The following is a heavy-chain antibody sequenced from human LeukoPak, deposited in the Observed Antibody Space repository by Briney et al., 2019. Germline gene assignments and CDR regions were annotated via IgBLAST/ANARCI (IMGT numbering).Heavy chain of an antibody. CDR3: ARRSSSWYQGSFDY. V-gene: IGHV1-18*01. CDR1: GYTFTSYG. J-gene: IGHJ4*02. Sequence: ASVKVSCKASGYTFTSYGISWVRQAPGQGLEWMGWISAYNGNTNYAQKLQGRVTMTTDTSTSTAYMALRSLRSDDTAVYYCARRSSSWYQGSFDYWGQGTLVTVSS. CDR2: ISAYNGNT. D-gene: IGHD6-13*01.